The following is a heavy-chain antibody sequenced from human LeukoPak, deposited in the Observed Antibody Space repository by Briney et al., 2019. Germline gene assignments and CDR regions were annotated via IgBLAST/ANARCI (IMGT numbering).Heavy chain of an antibody. D-gene: IGHD2/OR15-2a*01. Sequence: GGSLRLSCAASGFTFSSYWMSWVRQAPGKGLEWVATIKQDGSEKYYVDSVKGRFTISRDNAKNSLYLQMNRLRAEDTAVYFCARDQALYFSYGDYWGQGTLVTVSS. CDR1: GFTFSSYW. V-gene: IGHV3-7*01. CDR3: ARDQALYFSYGDY. CDR2: IKQDGSEK. J-gene: IGHJ4*02.